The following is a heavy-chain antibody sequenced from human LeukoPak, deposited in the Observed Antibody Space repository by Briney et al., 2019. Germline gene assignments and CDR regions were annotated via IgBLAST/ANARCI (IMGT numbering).Heavy chain of an antibody. CDR3: ARDIRIAARPVAFDI. Sequence: PGRSLRLSCAASGFTFSSYGMHWVRQAPGKGLEWVAVIWYDGSNKYYADSVKGRFTISRDNSKNTLYLQMNSLRAEDTAVYYCARDIRIAARPVAFDIWGQGTMVTVSS. CDR2: IWYDGSNK. CDR1: GFTFSSYG. V-gene: IGHV3-33*01. J-gene: IGHJ3*02. D-gene: IGHD6-6*01.